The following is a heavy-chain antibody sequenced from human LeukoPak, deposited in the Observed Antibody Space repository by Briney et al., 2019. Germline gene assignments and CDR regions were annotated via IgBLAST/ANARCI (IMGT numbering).Heavy chain of an antibody. J-gene: IGHJ3*02. CDR1: GFTFSTFA. D-gene: IGHD1-26*01. V-gene: IGHV3-23*01. CDR3: ARALKVGATLDAFDI. Sequence: PGGSLRLSCAASGFTFSTFAMIWVRQPPGKGLEWVSSIFPGGGEIHYADSVRGRFTISRDNSKSTLSLQMNSLRAEDTAVYYCARALKVGATLDAFDIWGQGTMVTVSS. CDR2: IFPGGGEI.